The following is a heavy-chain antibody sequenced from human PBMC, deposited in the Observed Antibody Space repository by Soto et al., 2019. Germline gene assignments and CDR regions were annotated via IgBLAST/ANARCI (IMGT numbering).Heavy chain of an antibody. CDR1: GFTFSTYW. D-gene: IGHD3-10*01. CDR3: MRDSWGVHH. J-gene: IGHJ1*01. Sequence: EVQLVESGGGLVQPGGSLRLSCAASGFTFSTYWMYWVRQAPGKGLVCVSHINSDGSSTTYADSVKGRFTISRDNAKNTLHLQMNSLRAEDTAVYYCMRDSWGVHHWGQGTLVTVSS. V-gene: IGHV3-74*01. CDR2: INSDGSST.